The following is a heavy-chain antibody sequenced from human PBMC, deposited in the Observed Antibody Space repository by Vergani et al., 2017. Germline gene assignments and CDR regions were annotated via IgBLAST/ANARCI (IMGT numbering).Heavy chain of an antibody. CDR1: GFSFGSYG. D-gene: IGHD2-2*01. CDR2: LRYDGTTK. J-gene: IGHJ4*02. CDR3: VKDRGASIGFDD. Sequence: QVQLVESGGGVVQPGGSLRLSCAASGFSFGSYGMHWVRVRQAPGKGLEWLAYLRYDGTTKQYADSVKGRFTISRDNSKNMRYLQMDSLRPEDTAMFYCVKDRGASIGFDDWGQGTQVTVSS. V-gene: IGHV3-30*02.